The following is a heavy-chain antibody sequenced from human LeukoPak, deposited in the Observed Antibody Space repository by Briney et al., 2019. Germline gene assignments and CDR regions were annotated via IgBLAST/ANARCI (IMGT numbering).Heavy chain of an antibody. Sequence: ASVKVSCKVSGYTLTELSMHWVRQAPGKGLEWMGGFDPEDGETIYAQKFQGRVTMTEDTSTDTAYMELSSLRSEDTAVYYCATTDCSGGSCYTDYYYYYGMDVWGQGTTVTVSS. CDR1: GYTLTELS. J-gene: IGHJ6*02. V-gene: IGHV1-24*01. CDR2: FDPEDGET. CDR3: ATTDCSGGSCYTDYYYYYGMDV. D-gene: IGHD2-15*01.